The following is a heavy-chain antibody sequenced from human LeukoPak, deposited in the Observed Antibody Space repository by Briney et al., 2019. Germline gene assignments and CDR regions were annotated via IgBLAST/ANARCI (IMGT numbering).Heavy chain of an antibody. CDR3: ARVNRNWFDP. CDR2: IYYSGST. Sequence: SETLSLTCTVSGGSVSSGGYYWSWIRQPPGKGLEWIGYIYYSGSTNYNPSLKSRVTISVDTSKNQFSLKLSSVTAADTAVYYCARVNRNWFDPWGQGTLVTVSS. J-gene: IGHJ5*02. CDR1: GGSVSSGGYY. V-gene: IGHV4-61*08.